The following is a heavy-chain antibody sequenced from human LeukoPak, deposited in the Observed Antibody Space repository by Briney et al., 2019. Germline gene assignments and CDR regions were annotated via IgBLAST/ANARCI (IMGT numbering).Heavy chain of an antibody. V-gene: IGHV3-23*01. Sequence: GGSLRLSCAASGFTFSSYAMSWVRQAPGKGLEWVSAISGSGGSTYYADSVKGRFTISRDNSKNTLYLQMNSLGAEDTAVYYCAKDNYYDSSGYYIHWGRGTLVTVSS. CDR3: AKDNYYDSSGYYIH. J-gene: IGHJ4*02. CDR2: ISGSGGST. D-gene: IGHD3-22*01. CDR1: GFTFSSYA.